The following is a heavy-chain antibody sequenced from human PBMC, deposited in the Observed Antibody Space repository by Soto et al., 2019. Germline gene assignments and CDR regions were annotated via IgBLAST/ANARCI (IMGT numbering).Heavy chain of an antibody. Sequence: SETLSLTCAVSSGSISSSNWWSWVRQPPGKGLEWIGENYHSGSTNYNPSLKSRVTISVDKSKNQFSLKLSSVTAADAAVYYCASRSLSLYRGWFDPWGQGTLVTVSS. CDR3: ASRSLSLYRGWFDP. V-gene: IGHV4-4*02. CDR2: NYHSGST. CDR1: SGSISSSNW. D-gene: IGHD3-16*01. J-gene: IGHJ5*02.